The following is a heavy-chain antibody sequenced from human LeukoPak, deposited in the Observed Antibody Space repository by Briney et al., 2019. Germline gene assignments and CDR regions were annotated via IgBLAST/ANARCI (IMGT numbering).Heavy chain of an antibody. V-gene: IGHV4-59*01. CDR2: IYYSGST. CDR1: GGSISSYY. J-gene: IGHJ4*02. CDR3: ARARGYFDY. Sequence: SETLSLTCTVSGGSISSYYWSWIRQPPGKGLEWIGYIYYSGSTNYNPSLKSRVTLSVDTSKNQFSLKLTSVTAADTAVYYCARARGYFDYWGQGSLVTVSS.